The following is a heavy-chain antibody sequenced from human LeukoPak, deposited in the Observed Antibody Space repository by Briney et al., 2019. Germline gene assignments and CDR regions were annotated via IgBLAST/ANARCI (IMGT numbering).Heavy chain of an antibody. CDR2: ISWDGGST. V-gene: IGHV3-43D*04. CDR3: AKSWSDYYGSGAGYMDV. D-gene: IGHD3-10*01. J-gene: IGHJ6*03. CDR1: GFTSDDYA. Sequence: GGSLRLSCAASGFTSDDYAMHWVRQAPGKGLEWVSLISWDGGSTYYADSVKGRFTISRDNSKNSLYLQMNSLRAEDTALYYCAKSWSDYYGSGAGYMDVWGKGTTVTVSS.